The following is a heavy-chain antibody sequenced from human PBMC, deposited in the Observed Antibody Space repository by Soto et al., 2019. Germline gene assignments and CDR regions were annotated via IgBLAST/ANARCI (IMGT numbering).Heavy chain of an antibody. D-gene: IGHD2-2*01. V-gene: IGHV1-69*02. Sequence: GASVKVSCKASGGTFSSYTISWVRQAPGQGLEWMGRIIPILGIANYAQKFQGRVTITADKSTSTAYMELSSLRSEDTAVYYCARYPPAASRWFDPWGQGTLVTVSS. CDR2: IIPILGIA. CDR3: ARYPPAASRWFDP. CDR1: GGTFSSYT. J-gene: IGHJ5*02.